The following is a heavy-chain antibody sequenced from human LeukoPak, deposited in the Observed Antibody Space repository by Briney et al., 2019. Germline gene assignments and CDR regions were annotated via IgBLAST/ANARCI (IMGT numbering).Heavy chain of an antibody. CDR2: TYYSGST. D-gene: IGHD3-10*01. CDR3: ARHGSGAFGFDI. V-gene: IGHV4-59*08. J-gene: IGHJ3*02. CDR1: GGSISSYY. Sequence: SETLSLTCTVSGGSISSYYWSWIRQPPGKGLEWIGYTYYSGSTNYNPSLKSRVTISADMSKNQFSLKLSSVAAADTAVYYRARHGSGAFGFDIWGQGTMVTVSS.